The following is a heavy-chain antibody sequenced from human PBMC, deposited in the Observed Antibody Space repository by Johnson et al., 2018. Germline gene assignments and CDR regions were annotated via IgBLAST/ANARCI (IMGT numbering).Heavy chain of an antibody. V-gene: IGHV3-23*04. J-gene: IGHJ3*02. D-gene: IGHD2-15*01. CDR2: MSGSGGST. CDR1: GFTFSSYA. Sequence: EVQLVESGGGLVQXGGSLRLXCAASGFTFSSYAMTWVRQAPGKGLEWVSVMSGSGGSTDSAGSVKGRFTISRDNSKNPLYLQMNSLRAEETAIYYCAKAYCSGVICYSYTFDIWGQGTMVTVAS. CDR3: AKAYCSGVICYSYTFDI.